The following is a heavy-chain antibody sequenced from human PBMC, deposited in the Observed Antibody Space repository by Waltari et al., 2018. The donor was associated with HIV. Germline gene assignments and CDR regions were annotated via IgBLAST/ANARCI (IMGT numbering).Heavy chain of an antibody. CDR2: IYTSGST. V-gene: IGHV4-61*02. CDR1: GGSISSGSYY. CDR3: ARDGVLWFGELLPFDY. J-gene: IGHJ4*02. Sequence: QVQLQESGPGLVKPSQTLSLTCTVSGGSISSGSYYWSWIRQPAGKGLEWIGRIYTSGSTNYNPSLKSRVTISVDTSKNQFSLKLSSVTAADTAVYYCARDGVLWFGELLPFDYWGQGTLVTVSS. D-gene: IGHD3-10*01.